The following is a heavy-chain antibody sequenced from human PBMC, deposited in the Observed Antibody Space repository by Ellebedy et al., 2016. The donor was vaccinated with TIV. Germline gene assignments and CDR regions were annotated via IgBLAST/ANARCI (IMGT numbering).Heavy chain of an antibody. D-gene: IGHD2-15*01. CDR1: GGNFTGYA. V-gene: IGHV1-69*13. CDR3: ARSMADIVVVAAAWYFDL. CDR2: ITPIFGVV. J-gene: IGHJ2*01. Sequence: SVKVSCKASGGNFTGYALSWVRQAPGQGLEWMGGITPIFGVVDYAQRFQGRVTITADESTSTAYMELRGLRSEDTATYYCARSMADIVVVAAAWYFDLWGRGTQVIVSS.